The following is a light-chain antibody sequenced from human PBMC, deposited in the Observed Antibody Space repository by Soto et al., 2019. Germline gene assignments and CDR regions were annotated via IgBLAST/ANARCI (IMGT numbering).Light chain of an antibody. J-gene: IGKJ2*01. V-gene: IGKV1-9*01. CDR1: QDIGIN. CDR2: GAS. CDR3: QQLHIYPST. Sequence: ILLTQSPPSLSASVGDRVTITCRASQDIGINLAWYHQIPGKAPKVLISGASAVQSDVPSGFSGSGSGTDFTLTISTLQPEHFATYYCQQLHIYPSTFGQGTKLEI.